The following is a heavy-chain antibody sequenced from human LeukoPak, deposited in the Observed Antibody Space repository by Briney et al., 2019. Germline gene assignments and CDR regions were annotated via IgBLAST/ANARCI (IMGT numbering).Heavy chain of an antibody. CDR3: AKYGGNSGGAFGI. Sequence: SSETLSLTCTVSGGSVSSSSYYWGWIRQPPGKGLEWIGSISYSGRTYYKPSLTSRVTISVDTSKNQFSLRLSSVTAADTAVYYCAKYGGNSGGAFGIWGQGTMVTVSS. V-gene: IGHV4-39*01. CDR2: ISYSGRT. CDR1: GGSVSSSSYY. D-gene: IGHD4-23*01. J-gene: IGHJ3*02.